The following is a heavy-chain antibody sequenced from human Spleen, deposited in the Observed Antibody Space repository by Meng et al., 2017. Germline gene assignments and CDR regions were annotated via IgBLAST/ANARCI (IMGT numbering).Heavy chain of an antibody. CDR2: FVNYGDT. CDR3: VKGTPGRSYCDY. D-gene: IGHD3-10*01. CDR1: AYAFGPYG. V-gene: IGHV1-18*01. J-gene: IGHJ4*02. Sequence: DLQLQPGREVNEPGAPVRVSCTHSAYAFGPYGISSVRQAPGQGLEWMGWFVNYGDTYPAPKFQGRVTMTTDTYTNTVFMELRSLTSDDTAVYYCVKGTPGRSYCDYWGPGTLVTVSS.